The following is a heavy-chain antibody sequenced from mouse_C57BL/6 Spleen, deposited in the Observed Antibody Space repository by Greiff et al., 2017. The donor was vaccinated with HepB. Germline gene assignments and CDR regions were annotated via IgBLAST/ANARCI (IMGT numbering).Heavy chain of an antibody. V-gene: IGHV1-66*01. J-gene: IGHJ2*01. Sequence: QVQLKESGPELVKPGASVKISCKASGYSFTSYYIHWVKQRPGQGLEWIGWIYPGSGNTKYNEKFKGKATLTADTSSSTAYMQLSSLTSEDSAVYYCAREGLRFFDYWGQGTTLTVSS. CDR3: AREGLRFFDY. CDR1: GYSFTSYY. D-gene: IGHD1-1*01. CDR2: IYPGSGNT.